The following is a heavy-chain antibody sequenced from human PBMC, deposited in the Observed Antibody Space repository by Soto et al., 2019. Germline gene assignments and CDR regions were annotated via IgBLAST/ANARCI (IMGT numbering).Heavy chain of an antibody. J-gene: IGHJ4*02. CDR1: GDSVSSNSAA. V-gene: IGHV6-1*01. Sequence: SQTLSLTCAISGDSVSSNSAAWNWIRQSPSRGLEWLGRTYYRSKWYNDYAVSVKSRITINPDTSKNQFSLQLNSVTPEDTAVYYCARSDRLPYQWLVPFDYWGQGTLVTVSS. CDR2: TYYRSKWYN. CDR3: ARSDRLPYQWLVPFDY. D-gene: IGHD6-19*01.